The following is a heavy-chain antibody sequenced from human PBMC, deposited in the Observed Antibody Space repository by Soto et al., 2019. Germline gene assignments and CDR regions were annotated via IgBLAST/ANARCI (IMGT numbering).Heavy chain of an antibody. Sequence: PSETLSLTCTVSGGSISSGDYYWSWIRQPPGKGLEWIGYIYYSGSTYYNPSLKSRVTISVDTSKNQFSLKLSSVTAADTAVYYCARVGSSWSGWGYYYYGMDVWGQGTTVTAP. D-gene: IGHD6-13*01. CDR3: ARVGSSWSGWGYYYYGMDV. CDR2: IYYSGST. CDR1: GGSISSGDYY. V-gene: IGHV4-30-4*01. J-gene: IGHJ6*02.